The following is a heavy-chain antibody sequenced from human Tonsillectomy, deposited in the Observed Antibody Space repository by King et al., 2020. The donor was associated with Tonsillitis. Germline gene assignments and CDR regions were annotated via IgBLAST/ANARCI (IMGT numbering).Heavy chain of an antibody. CDR3: ARDHVRSGWSRVHDY. CDR2: IKQDGSEK. Sequence: VQLVESGGGLVQPGGSLRLSCAASGFTFRSYWMTWVRQAAGKGLEWVANIKQDGSEKYYVDSVKGRFTISRDNAKNSLYLQMNSVRAEDTALYFCARDHVRSGWSRVHDYWGQGILVTVSS. D-gene: IGHD6-19*01. V-gene: IGHV3-7*01. CDR1: GFTFRSYW. J-gene: IGHJ4*02.